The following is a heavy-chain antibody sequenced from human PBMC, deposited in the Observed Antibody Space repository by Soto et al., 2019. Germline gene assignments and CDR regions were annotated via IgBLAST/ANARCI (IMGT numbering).Heavy chain of an antibody. CDR2: ISGSGGST. Sequence: GGSLRLSCAASGFTFSNYAMSWVRQAPGKGQERVSGISGSGGSTYYADNVKGRFTISRDNSKNTLYLQIKSLRAEDTAVYYCAKEYGDYNYYYYYMDVWGKGTTVTVSS. D-gene: IGHD4-17*01. V-gene: IGHV3-23*01. CDR3: AKEYGDYNYYYYYMDV. CDR1: GFTFSNYA. J-gene: IGHJ6*03.